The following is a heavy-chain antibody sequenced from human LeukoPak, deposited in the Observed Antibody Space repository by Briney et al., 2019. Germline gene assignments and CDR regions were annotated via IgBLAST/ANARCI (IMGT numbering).Heavy chain of an antibody. CDR3: ARGTDRSKVGY. CDR2: IYHSGST. D-gene: IGHD3-22*01. CDR1: GGSISSGGYS. J-gene: IGHJ4*02. Sequence: PSETLSLTCAVSGGSISSGGYSWSWIRQPPGKGLEWIGYIYHSGSTYYNPSLKSRVTISADMSKNQFSLKLTSVTAADTAVYYCARGTDRSKVGYWGQGTLVTVSS. V-gene: IGHV4-30-2*01.